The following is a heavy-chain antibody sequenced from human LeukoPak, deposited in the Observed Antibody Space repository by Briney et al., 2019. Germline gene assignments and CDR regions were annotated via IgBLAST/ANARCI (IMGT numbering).Heavy chain of an antibody. CDR2: IYYSGST. D-gene: IGHD5-24*01. CDR3: ARWLQWENYFDY. Sequence: PSETLSLTCTVSGGSISSYYWSWIRQPPGKGLEWIGYIYYSGSTNYNPSLKSQVTISVDTPKNQFSLKLSSVTAADTAVYYCARWLQWENYFDYWGQGTLVTVSS. V-gene: IGHV4-59*01. CDR1: GGSISSYY. J-gene: IGHJ4*02.